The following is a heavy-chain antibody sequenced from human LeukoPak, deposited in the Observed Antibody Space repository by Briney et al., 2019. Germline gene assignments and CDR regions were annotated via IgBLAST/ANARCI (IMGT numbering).Heavy chain of an antibody. V-gene: IGHV1-18*04. J-gene: IGHJ4*02. CDR3: VRGDTARAFYHFAY. D-gene: IGHD3-3*02. Sequence: WASVRVSRKASGFPFTRYYINGVRQARGRGLEWMGWISDYDSHTNCAQSIQGRVTFTTDTSTTTAYMELRSLGCDDTAVYYCVRGDTARAFYHFAYWGQGTLVTVSS. CDR1: GFPFTRYY. CDR2: ISDYDSHT.